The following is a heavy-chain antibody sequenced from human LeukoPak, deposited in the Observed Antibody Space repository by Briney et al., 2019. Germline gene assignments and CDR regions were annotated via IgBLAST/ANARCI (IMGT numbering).Heavy chain of an antibody. Sequence: ASVKVSCKASGYTFTSYYMHWVRQAPGQGLEWMGIINPSGGSTSYAQKFQGRVTMTRDTSTSTVYMELSSLRSEDTAVYYCARDKYFGGAYCGGNCYYARHGSFDYWGQGTLVTVSS. CDR2: INPSGGST. CDR1: GYTFTSYY. CDR3: ARDKYFGGAYCGGNCYYARHGSFDY. D-gene: IGHD2-21*02. J-gene: IGHJ4*02. V-gene: IGHV1-46*01.